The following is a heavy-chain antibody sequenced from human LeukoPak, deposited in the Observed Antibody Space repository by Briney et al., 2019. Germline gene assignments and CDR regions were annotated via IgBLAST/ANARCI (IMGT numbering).Heavy chain of an antibody. D-gene: IGHD3-10*01. CDR1: GCSLSHHY. Sequence: GGSLTLSCPASGCSLSHHYMDWIRQAPGQGLEWVGRTRNKAKGYTTEYAASVKGRFTISRDDSKDSLYLQMDSLKTDATPLYYCRRAVENRGYYYIGDSWGQGTLVTVSS. V-gene: IGHV3-72*01. CDR3: RRAVENRGYYYIGDS. J-gene: IGHJ5*01. CDR2: TRNKAKGYTT.